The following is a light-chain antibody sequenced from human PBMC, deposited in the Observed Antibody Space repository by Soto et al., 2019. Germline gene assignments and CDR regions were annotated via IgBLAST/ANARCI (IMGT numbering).Light chain of an antibody. CDR2: KAS. Sequence: DIQMTQSPSTLSASVGDRVTITCRASQSISNWLAWYQQKPGKAPNLLIYKASSLESGVPSRFSGSGSGTEFTLTISSLQPDDFATYYCQQYNSYSPVTFSQGTRLEIK. V-gene: IGKV1-5*03. CDR1: QSISNW. J-gene: IGKJ5*01. CDR3: QQYNSYSPVT.